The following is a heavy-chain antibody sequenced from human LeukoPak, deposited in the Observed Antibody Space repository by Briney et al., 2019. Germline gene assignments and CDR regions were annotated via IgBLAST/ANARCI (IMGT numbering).Heavy chain of an antibody. CDR2: ISYSGST. Sequence: SETLSLTCTVSGDSISSYYWSWIRQPPGKGLEWIGYISYSGSTNYNPSLKSRVTISVDTSKNQFSLKLSSVTAADTAVYYCASPGYTESHWGQGTLVTVSS. J-gene: IGHJ4*02. CDR3: ASPGYTESH. CDR1: GDSISSYY. V-gene: IGHV4-59*12. D-gene: IGHD6-13*01.